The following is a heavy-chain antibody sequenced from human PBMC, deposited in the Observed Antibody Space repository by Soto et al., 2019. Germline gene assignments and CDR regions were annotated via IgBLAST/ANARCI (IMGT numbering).Heavy chain of an antibody. CDR2: IYPGDADT. V-gene: IGHV5-51*03. D-gene: IGHD6-19*01. CDR3: AGWSGQWLAKFDY. J-gene: IGHJ4*02. Sequence: PGESLKISCKGSGYSFTSYWIAWVRQMPGKGLEWMGIIYPGDADTRYSPSFQGQVTISADKSISTAFLQWSSLKASDTAIYYCAGWSGQWLAKFDYWGQGALVTASS. CDR1: GYSFTSYW.